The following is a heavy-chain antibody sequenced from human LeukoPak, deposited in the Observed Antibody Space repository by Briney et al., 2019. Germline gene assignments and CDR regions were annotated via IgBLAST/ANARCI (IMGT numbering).Heavy chain of an antibody. CDR1: GFTFSSYG. CDR2: IRYDGSNK. J-gene: IGHJ4*02. D-gene: IGHD1-1*01. Sequence: GGSLRLSCAASGFTFSSYGMHWVRQAPGKGLEGVAFIRYDGSNKYYADSVKGRFTISRDNSKNTLYLQMNSLRVEDTAVYYCAKGPRIAGTTSFDYWGQGTLVTVSS. V-gene: IGHV3-30*02. CDR3: AKGPRIAGTTSFDY.